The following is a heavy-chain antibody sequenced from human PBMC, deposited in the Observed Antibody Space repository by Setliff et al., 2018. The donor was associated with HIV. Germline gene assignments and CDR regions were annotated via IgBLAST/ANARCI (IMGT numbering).Heavy chain of an antibody. J-gene: IGHJ3*02. CDR1: GYGFSNHW. V-gene: IGHV5-51*01. CDR2: IYPQDSDT. CDR3: ARHTIDISLLVVQDPGPFDI. Sequence: PGESLKISCTGSGYGFSNHWIGWVRQMPSRGLEWMGIIYPQDSDTRYSPSFEGHVTISADRSRNTAYLQWTALKASDTAMYYCARHTIDISLLVVQDPGPFDIWGRGTMVTVSS. D-gene: IGHD3-10*01.